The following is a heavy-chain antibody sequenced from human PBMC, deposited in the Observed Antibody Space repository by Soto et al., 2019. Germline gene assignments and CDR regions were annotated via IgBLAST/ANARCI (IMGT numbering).Heavy chain of an antibody. J-gene: IGHJ4*02. Sequence: LRLSCAASGFTFSSYWMHWVRQAPGKGLVWVSRINSDGSSTSYADSVKGRFTISRDNAKNTLYLQMNSLRAEDTAVYYCAVAVAGPTAIGYWGQGTLVTVSS. CDR3: AVAVAGPTAIGY. V-gene: IGHV3-74*01. CDR2: INSDGSST. D-gene: IGHD6-19*01. CDR1: GFTFSSYW.